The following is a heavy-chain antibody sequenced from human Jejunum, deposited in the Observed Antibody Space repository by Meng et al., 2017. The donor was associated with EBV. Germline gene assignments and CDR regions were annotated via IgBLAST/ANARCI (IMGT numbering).Heavy chain of an antibody. J-gene: IGHJ4*02. D-gene: IGHD3-10*01. CDR3: AKRMPVSGFDY. CDR1: GYSMSNSRW. Sequence: HVQLQASGRALVKPSDTLSLTCAGSGYSMSNSRWWGWIRQPPVKGLEWIGYIYYTGTTYYNPSLKSRVTMSIDTYNNHFSLKLTSVSTMDTAVYYCAKRMPVSGFDYWGQGTLVTVSS. V-gene: IGHV4-28*01. CDR2: IYYTGTT.